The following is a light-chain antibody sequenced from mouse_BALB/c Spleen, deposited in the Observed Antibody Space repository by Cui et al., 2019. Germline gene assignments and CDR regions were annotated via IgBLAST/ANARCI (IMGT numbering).Light chain of an antibody. CDR1: SCVSY. J-gene: IGKJ5*01. CDR3: QQWSSNPVT. V-gene: IGKV4-59*01. CDR2: DTS. Sequence: QIVLTQSPAIMSASPGEKLTMTCSARSCVSYMHWYQQKSGTSPKRWIYDTSRLASGVPARFSGSGSGTAYSLTISSMESEDAATYYCQQWSSNPVTFGAGTKLELK.